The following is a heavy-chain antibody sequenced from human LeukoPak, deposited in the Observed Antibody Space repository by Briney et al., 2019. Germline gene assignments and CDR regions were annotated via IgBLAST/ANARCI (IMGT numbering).Heavy chain of an antibody. Sequence: GGSLRLSCAASGFSFNSDWMDWVRRAPGKGLEWVANIKHDESEKNYLDSVKGRFTISRDNAQNSLYLQMNGLRVEDTAVYYCTRRLDDWGQGTLVTVSS. D-gene: IGHD3-16*01. CDR3: TRRLDD. CDR1: GFSFNSDW. J-gene: IGHJ4*02. CDR2: IKHDESEK. V-gene: IGHV3-7*01.